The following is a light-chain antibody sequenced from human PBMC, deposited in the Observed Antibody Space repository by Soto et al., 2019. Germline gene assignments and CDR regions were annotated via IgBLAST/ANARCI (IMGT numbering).Light chain of an antibody. CDR2: GTS. V-gene: IGKV3-20*01. J-gene: IGKJ1*01. CDR1: QRVTSSS. CDR3: QQYGGSPTWT. Sequence: ETVLTQSPATLSLSPGERATFSGGTVQRVTSSSLACSQQKPGQAPRLLIHGTSTRATGIPNRFSGSGSGTDFTLTISGLEAEDVAVYYCQQYGGSPTWTFGQGTKVEIK.